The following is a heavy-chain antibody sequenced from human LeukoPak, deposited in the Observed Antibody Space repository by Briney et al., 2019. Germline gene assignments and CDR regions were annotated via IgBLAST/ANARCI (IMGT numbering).Heavy chain of an antibody. Sequence: SETLSLTCTVSGGSISSYYWSWLRQPPGKGLEWIGYIYYSGSTNYNPSLKSRVTISVDTSKNQFSLKLSSVTAADTAVYYCARVPRKGFDIWGQGTMVTVSS. CDR2: IYYSGST. D-gene: IGHD1-14*01. V-gene: IGHV4-59*01. CDR1: GGSISSYY. J-gene: IGHJ3*02. CDR3: ARVPRKGFDI.